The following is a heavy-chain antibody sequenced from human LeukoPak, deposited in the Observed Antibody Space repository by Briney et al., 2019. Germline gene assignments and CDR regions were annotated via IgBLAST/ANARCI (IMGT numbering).Heavy chain of an antibody. J-gene: IGHJ3*02. CDR2: INPNSGGT. CDR3: ARPYYESSGLYVDAFDI. D-gene: IGHD3-22*01. V-gene: IGHV1-2*06. CDR1: GYTLTAYY. Sequence: ASVKVSCKAPGYTLTAYYLHWVRQAPGQGREWMGRINPNSGGTTYAQKFQGRVTMTRDTSIGTAYMELSSLRSDDTAVYYCARPYYESSGLYVDAFDIWGQGTMVTVSS.